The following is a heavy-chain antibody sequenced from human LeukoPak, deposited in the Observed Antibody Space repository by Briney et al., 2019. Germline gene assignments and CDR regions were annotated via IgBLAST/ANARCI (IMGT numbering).Heavy chain of an antibody. CDR3: ANDVQKYCSSTRCYSTAFDM. J-gene: IGHJ3*02. CDR2: MTGTGGIT. V-gene: IGHV3-23*01. CDR1: GFTFNNYA. D-gene: IGHD2-2*01. Sequence: PGGSLRLSCAASGFTFNNYAMSWVRQAPGKGLEWVSIMTGTGGITYYADSVKGRFTISRDNSNNTLYLLMTSLRAEDTAIYYCANDVQKYCSSTRCYSTAFDMWGQGTTVTVSS.